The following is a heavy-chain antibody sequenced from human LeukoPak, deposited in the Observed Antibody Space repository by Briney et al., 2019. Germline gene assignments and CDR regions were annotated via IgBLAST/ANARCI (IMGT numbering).Heavy chain of an antibody. CDR2: ISSSSSYI. Sequence: GGSLRLSCAASGFTFSSYSMNWVRQAPGKGLEWVSSISSSSSYIYYADSVKGRSTISRDNAKNSLYLQMNSLRAEDTAVYYCARAEYYYDSSGYYDYYYYGMDVWGQGTTVTVSS. CDR1: GFTFSSYS. D-gene: IGHD3-22*01. V-gene: IGHV3-21*01. J-gene: IGHJ6*02. CDR3: ARAEYYYDSSGYYDYYYYGMDV.